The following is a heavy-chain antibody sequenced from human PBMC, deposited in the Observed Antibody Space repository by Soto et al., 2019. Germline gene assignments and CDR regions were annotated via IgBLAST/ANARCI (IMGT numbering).Heavy chain of an antibody. CDR2: IHYRGST. J-gene: IGHJ3*02. V-gene: IGHV4-39*01. CDR3: AKHVEMATIDAVDI. CDR1: GGSVSSSSNY. Sequence: QLQLQESGPGLVQPSETLSLICTVSGGSVSSSSNYWGWVRQPPGKGLEWITTIHYRGSTYYNPSLQSRATISLDTSKNQFSLRLTSVTAADTAIYYCAKHVEMATIDAVDIWGQGTMVTVSS.